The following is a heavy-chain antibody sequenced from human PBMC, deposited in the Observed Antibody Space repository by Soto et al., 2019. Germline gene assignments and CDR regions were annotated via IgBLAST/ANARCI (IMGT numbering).Heavy chain of an antibody. CDR2: INHSGST. D-gene: IGHD3-10*01. Sequence: QVQLQQWGAGLLKPSETLSLTCAVYGGSFSGYYWSWIRQPPGKGLEWIGEINHSGSTNYNPSLKCRVTISVDTSKNQFSLKLSSVTAADTAVYYCARNRIRVWFGELSYFDPWGQGTLVTVSS. CDR3: ARNRIRVWFGELSYFDP. V-gene: IGHV4-34*01. J-gene: IGHJ5*02. CDR1: GGSFSGYY.